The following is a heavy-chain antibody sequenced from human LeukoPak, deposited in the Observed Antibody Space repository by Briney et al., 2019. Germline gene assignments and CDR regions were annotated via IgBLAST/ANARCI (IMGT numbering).Heavy chain of an antibody. J-gene: IGHJ4*02. V-gene: IGHV3-23*01. CDR2: SRGSGGST. CDR1: GFTFSSYA. Sequence: GGSLRLSCAASGFTFSSYAMSWVRQAAGKGMEWVSASRGSGGSTYYAEAVKGRFTISRDNSKTPLCTQMNSLRTEDTAVYYCAKVGLPHPGPTYYFDYSGQGTLVTVSS. CDR3: AKVGLPHPGPTYYFDY.